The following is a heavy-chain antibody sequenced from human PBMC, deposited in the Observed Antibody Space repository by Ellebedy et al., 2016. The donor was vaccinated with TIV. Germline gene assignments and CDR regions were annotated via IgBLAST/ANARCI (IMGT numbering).Heavy chain of an antibody. V-gene: IGHV3-30-3*01. D-gene: IGHD3-10*01. CDR2: ISYDGSNK. Sequence: GESLKISCAASGFAFSDYYMSWVRQAPGKALEWVAVISYDGSNKYYADSVKGRFTISRDNSKNTLYLQMNSLRPEDTAVYYCASRGVAVQGADYWGQGTLVTVSS. J-gene: IGHJ4*02. CDR3: ASRGVAVQGADY. CDR1: GFAFSDYY.